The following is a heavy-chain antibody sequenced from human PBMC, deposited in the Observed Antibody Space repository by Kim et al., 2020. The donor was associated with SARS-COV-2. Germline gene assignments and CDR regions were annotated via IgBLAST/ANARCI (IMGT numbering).Heavy chain of an antibody. CDR2: ISYDGSNK. CDR3: ARERGQLGFDY. Sequence: GGSLRLSCAASGFTFSSYGMHWVRQAPGKGLEWVAVISYDGSNKYYADSVKGRFTISRDNSKNTLYLQMNSLRAEDTAAYYCARERGQLGFDYWGQGTLVTVSS. CDR1: GFTFSSYG. J-gene: IGHJ4*02. V-gene: IGHV3-33*05. D-gene: IGHD3-10*01.